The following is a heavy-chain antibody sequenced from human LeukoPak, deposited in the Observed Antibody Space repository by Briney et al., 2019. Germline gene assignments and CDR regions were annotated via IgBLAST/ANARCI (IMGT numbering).Heavy chain of an antibody. V-gene: IGHV1-69*13. CDR3: ARAGAVAGRPFDI. CDR2: IIPIFGTA. CDR1: GYTFTSYY. J-gene: IGHJ3*02. D-gene: IGHD6-19*01. Sequence: SVKVSCKASGYTFTSYYIHWVRQAPGQGLEWMGGIIPIFGTANYAQKFQGRVTITADESTSTAYMELSSLRSEDTAVYYCARAGAVAGRPFDIWGQGTMVTVSS.